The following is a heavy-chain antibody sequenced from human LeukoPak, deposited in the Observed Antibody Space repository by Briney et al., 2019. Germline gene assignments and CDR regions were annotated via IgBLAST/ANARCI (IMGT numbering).Heavy chain of an antibody. Sequence: PSETLSLTCAVSGGSIGSSNWWSWVRPPPGKGLEWIGEIYHSGSTNYNPSLKRRVTISGDKSKTQFSLKLSSVTAADTAVYYCAVTPIVGAIRYYFDYWGQGTLVTVSS. V-gene: IGHV4-4*02. J-gene: IGHJ4*02. D-gene: IGHD1-26*01. CDR2: IYHSGST. CDR3: AVTPIVGAIRYYFDY. CDR1: GGSIGSSNW.